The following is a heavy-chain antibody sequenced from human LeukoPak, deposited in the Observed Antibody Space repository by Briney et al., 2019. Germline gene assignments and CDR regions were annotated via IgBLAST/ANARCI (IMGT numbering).Heavy chain of an antibody. Sequence: ASVKVSCKASGYTFTGSYMHWVRQAPGQGLEWVGWINPNSGGTNYAQKFQGRVTMTRDTSINTAYMELSRLRSDDTAVYYCTRGTAAVGPFDYWGQGTLVTVSS. V-gene: IGHV1-2*02. CDR3: TRGTAAVGPFDY. J-gene: IGHJ4*02. CDR2: INPNSGGT. CDR1: GYTFTGSY. D-gene: IGHD6-13*01.